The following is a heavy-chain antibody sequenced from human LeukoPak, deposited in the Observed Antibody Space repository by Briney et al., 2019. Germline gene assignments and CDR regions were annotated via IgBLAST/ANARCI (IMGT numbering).Heavy chain of an antibody. CDR2: ISGSGGST. CDR1: GFTFSSYA. CDR3: AKDPSLYDSVTGDYYYGMDV. J-gene: IGHJ6*02. Sequence: PGGSLRLSCAASGFTFSSYAMSWVRQAPGKGLEWVSAISGSGGSTYYADSVKGRFTISRDNSKNTLYLQMNSLRAEDTAVYYCAKDPSLYDSVTGDYYYGMDVWGQGTTVTVSS. V-gene: IGHV3-23*01. D-gene: IGHD3-10*01.